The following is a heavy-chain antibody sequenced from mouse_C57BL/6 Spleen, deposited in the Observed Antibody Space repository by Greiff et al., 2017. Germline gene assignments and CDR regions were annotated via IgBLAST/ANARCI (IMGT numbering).Heavy chain of an antibody. CDR1: GYAFSSSW. CDR2: IYPGDGDT. D-gene: IGHD2-2*01. CDR3: ARDMVTTVYYFDY. Sequence: VQLQQSGPELVKPGASVKISCKASGYAFSSSWMNWVKQRPGEGLEWIGRIYPGDGDTNYNGKFKGKATLTSDKSSSTAYMQLSSLTSEDSAVYFCARDMVTTVYYFDYWGKGTTLTVSS. V-gene: IGHV1-82*01. J-gene: IGHJ2*01.